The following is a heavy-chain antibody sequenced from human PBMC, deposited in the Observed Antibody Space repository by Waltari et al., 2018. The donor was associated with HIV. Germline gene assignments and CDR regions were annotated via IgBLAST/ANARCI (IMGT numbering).Heavy chain of an antibody. V-gene: IGHV4-34*01. CDR2: INHSGST. Sequence: QVQLQQWGAGLLKPSETLSLTCAVYGGSFSGYYWSWIRQPPGKGLEWSGEINHSGSTNYNPSLKSRVTISVDTSKNQFSLKLSSVTAADTAVYYCAGIVVVVDYYGMDVWGQGTTVTVSS. CDR3: AGIVVVVDYYGMDV. CDR1: GGSFSGYY. J-gene: IGHJ6*02. D-gene: IGHD2-15*01.